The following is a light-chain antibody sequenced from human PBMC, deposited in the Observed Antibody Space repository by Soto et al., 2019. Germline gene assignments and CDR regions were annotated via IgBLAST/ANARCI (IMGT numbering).Light chain of an antibody. CDR3: QKDNSYPVT. Sequence: DIQMTQSPSTLSASVGDRVTITCRASQSISTSLDWYQQKPGKAPKVLIDKASSLESGDPSRFSGSGSGTEFTLTITSLQPDDSATYYCQKDNSYPVTFGGGTKVEIK. V-gene: IGKV1-5*03. CDR1: QSISTS. J-gene: IGKJ4*01. CDR2: KAS.